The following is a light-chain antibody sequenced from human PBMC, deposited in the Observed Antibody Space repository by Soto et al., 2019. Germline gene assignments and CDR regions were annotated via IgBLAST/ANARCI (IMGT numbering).Light chain of an antibody. CDR3: STWDDSLRGLV. Sequence: QAVVTQTPSASGAPGQGISISCSGSSSNIGGNSVSWYRQVPGTAPKLLIFSNHQRPSGVPDRFSGSKSGTSASLAISGLQSEDEADYYCSTWDDSLRGLVFGGGTKVTVL. J-gene: IGLJ2*01. CDR1: SSNIGGNS. V-gene: IGLV1-44*01. CDR2: SNH.